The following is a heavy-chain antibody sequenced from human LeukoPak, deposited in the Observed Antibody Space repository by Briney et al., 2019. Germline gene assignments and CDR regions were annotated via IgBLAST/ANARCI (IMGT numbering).Heavy chain of an antibody. CDR2: IYSGDST. CDR1: GFTVSSNF. V-gene: IGHV3-66*02. Sequence: GGSLRLSCSASGFTVSSNFMSWVRQAPGKGLEWVSVIYSGDSTYYADSVKGQFTISRDNSKNTLYLQMNSLRAEDTAVYYCARSSAGYYYYYGMDVWGQGTTVTVSS. CDR3: ARSSAGYYYYYGMDV. D-gene: IGHD6-13*01. J-gene: IGHJ6*02.